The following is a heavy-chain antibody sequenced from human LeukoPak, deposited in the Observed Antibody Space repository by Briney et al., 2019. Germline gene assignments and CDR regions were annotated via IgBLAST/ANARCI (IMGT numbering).Heavy chain of an antibody. CDR3: ARQNDYGDSPYYFDY. CDR1: GGSISSSSYY. CDR2: IYYSGST. V-gene: IGHV4-39*01. D-gene: IGHD4-17*01. J-gene: IGHJ4*02. Sequence: SETLSLTCTVSGGSISSSSYYWGWIRQPPGKGLEWIGSIYYSGSTYYNPSLKSRVTISVDTSKNQFSLKLSSVTAADTAVYYCARQNDYGDSPYYFDYWGQGTLVTVSS.